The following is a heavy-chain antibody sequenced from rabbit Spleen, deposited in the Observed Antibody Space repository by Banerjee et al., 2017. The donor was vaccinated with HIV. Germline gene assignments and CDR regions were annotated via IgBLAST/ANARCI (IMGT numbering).Heavy chain of an antibody. J-gene: IGHJ4*01. CDR3: ARDLVAVIGWNFYL. D-gene: IGHD1-1*01. CDR1: GFSFSDRDV. V-gene: IGHV1S45*01. Sequence: QEQLEESGGGLVKPEGSLTLTCKASGFSFSDRDVMCWVRQAPGKGLEWIACINIVTGKSVYASWAKGRFTMSRTSSTTVTLQMTSLTAADTATYFCARDLVAVIGWNFYLWGPGTLVTVS. CDR2: INIVTGKS.